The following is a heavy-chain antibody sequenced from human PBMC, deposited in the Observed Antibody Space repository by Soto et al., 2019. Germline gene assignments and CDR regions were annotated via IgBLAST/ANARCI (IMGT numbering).Heavy chain of an antibody. J-gene: IGHJ6*02. Sequence: EVQLVESGGGLVQPGGSLRLSCAASGFTFSSYWMSWVRQAPGKGLEWVANIKQDGSEKYYVDSVKGRFTISRDNAKNSLYLQMNSLRAEDTAVYYCARDGRNYDSSDYGMDVWGQGTTVTVSS. CDR3: ARDGRNYDSSDYGMDV. CDR1: GFTFSSYW. CDR2: IKQDGSEK. V-gene: IGHV3-7*05. D-gene: IGHD3-22*01.